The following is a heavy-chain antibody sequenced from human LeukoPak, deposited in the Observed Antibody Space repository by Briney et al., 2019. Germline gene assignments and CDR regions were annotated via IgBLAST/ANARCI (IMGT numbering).Heavy chain of an antibody. CDR2: MFGSAGCT. V-gene: IGHV3-23*05. J-gene: IGHJ4*02. Sequence: PGGSLRLSCAASGFTFYIYAMSWVRQAPGKGLEWVASMFGSAGCTYYADSVKGRLTISRDNSKPILHLQMNSLRAEDTAIYYCAKDRPNYYETNGHYYRRDGDYWGQGTLVTVSS. CDR1: GFTFYIYA. D-gene: IGHD3-16*01. CDR3: AKDRPNYYETNGHYYRRDGDY.